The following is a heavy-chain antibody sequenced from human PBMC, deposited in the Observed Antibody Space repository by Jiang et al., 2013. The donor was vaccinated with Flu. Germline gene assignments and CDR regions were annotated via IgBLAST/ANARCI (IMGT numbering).Heavy chain of an antibody. CDR2: ILYDGSNK. CDR1: GFTFSSYA. J-gene: IGHJ6*02. Sequence: VQLVESGGGVVQPGRSLRLSCAASGFTFSSYAMHWVRQAPGKGLEWVAVILYDGSNKYYADSVKGRFTISRDNSKNTLYLQMNSLRAEDTAVYYCARDPFGRLGDYYYYGMDVWGQGTTVTVSS. D-gene: IGHD1-26*01. V-gene: IGHV3-30*04. CDR3: ARDPFGRLGDYYYYGMDV.